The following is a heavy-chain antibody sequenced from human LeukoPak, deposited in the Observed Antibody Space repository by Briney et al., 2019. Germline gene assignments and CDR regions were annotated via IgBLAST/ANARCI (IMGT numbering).Heavy chain of an antibody. CDR1: GFIFSTYW. CDR3: ARVRDYDYVWGRREDAFDI. V-gene: IGHV3-74*01. CDR2: INSVGSST. J-gene: IGHJ3*02. D-gene: IGHD3-16*01. Sequence: GGSLRLSCTASGFIFSTYWMHWVRHAPGKGLVWVSRINSVGSSTNYADSVKGRFTISRDNAKNMLYLQMNSLRAEDTAVYYCARVRDYDYVWGRREDAFDIWGQGTMVTVSS.